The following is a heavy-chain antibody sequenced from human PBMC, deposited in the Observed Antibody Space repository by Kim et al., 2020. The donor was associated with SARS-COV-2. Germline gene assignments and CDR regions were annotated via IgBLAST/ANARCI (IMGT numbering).Heavy chain of an antibody. Sequence: YTPSLKSRVTISGDTSKNHFSLKVTSVTAADTAVYYCARTTVTSTYFFDYWGQGILVTVSS. V-gene: IGHV4-39*01. J-gene: IGHJ4*02. CDR3: ARTTVTSTYFFDY. D-gene: IGHD4-17*01.